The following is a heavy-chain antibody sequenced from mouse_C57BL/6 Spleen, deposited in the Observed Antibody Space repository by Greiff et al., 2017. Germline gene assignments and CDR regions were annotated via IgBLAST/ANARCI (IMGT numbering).Heavy chain of an antibody. V-gene: IGHV1-66*01. Sequence: LLESGPELVKPGASVKISCKASGYSFTSYYIHWVKQRPGQGLEWIGWIYPGSGSTKYNEKFKGKATLTADTSSSTADMQLSSLTSEDSAVYYSASGRYGYDGYNAMDYWGQGTSVTVSS. CDR3: ASGRYGYDGYNAMDY. CDR2: IYPGSGST. D-gene: IGHD2-2*01. CDR1: GYSFTSYY. J-gene: IGHJ4*01.